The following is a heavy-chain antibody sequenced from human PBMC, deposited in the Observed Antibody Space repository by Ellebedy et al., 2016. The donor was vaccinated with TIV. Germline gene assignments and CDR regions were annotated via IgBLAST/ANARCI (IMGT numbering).Heavy chain of an antibody. CDR2: INSDGSST. CDR3: VRSGLTGRH. CDR1: GFTFSAYW. D-gene: IGHD3-3*01. V-gene: IGHV3-74*01. Sequence: PGGSLRLSCAASGFTFSAYWMHWVRQTPGKGLVWVSLINSDGSSTTYADSVKGRFTISRDTAKNTLYLQINSLRDEDTGVYYCVRSGLTGRHWGQGTLVTVSS. J-gene: IGHJ4*02.